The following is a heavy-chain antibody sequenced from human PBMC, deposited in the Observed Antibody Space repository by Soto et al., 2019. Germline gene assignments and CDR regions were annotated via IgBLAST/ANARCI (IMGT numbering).Heavy chain of an antibody. V-gene: IGHV5-51*01. CDR1: GYSFTSYW. Sequence: GGSLKISCQGSGYSFTSYWIGWVRQMPGKGLEWMGVIYPGDSDTRYSPSFQGQVTISADKSISTAYLQWSSLKASDTAMYYCARCILGGINTCYYLEDWCQGITVTVS. J-gene: IGHJ6*02. D-gene: IGHD2-15*01. CDR2: IYPGDSDT. CDR3: ARCILGGINTCYYLED.